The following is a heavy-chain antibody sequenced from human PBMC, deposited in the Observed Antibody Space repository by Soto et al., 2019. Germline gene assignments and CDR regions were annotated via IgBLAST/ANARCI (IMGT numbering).Heavy chain of an antibody. J-gene: IGHJ6*02. CDR3: ARGRFWGSYRCTGRYGMGV. D-gene: IGHD3-16*02. Sequence: QVQLVQSGAEVKKPGASVKVSCKASGYTFTSYGISWVRQAPGQGREWMGGISAYNGNTNYAQKLKGRVTITTDTSRSTAYMELRSLRSDDPAVYYCARGRFWGSYRCTGRYGMGVWGQGSTVTVSS. V-gene: IGHV1-18*01. CDR1: GYTFTSYG. CDR2: ISAYNGNT.